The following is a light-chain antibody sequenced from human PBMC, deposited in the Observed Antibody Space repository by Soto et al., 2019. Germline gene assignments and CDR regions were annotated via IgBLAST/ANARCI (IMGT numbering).Light chain of an antibody. V-gene: IGKV1-39*01. CDR2: AAS. Sequence: DIQMTQSPSSLSASVGDRVTITCRASQSVGNFLNWYQQKPGLPPKYLIYAASNLQSGVPSRFSGSGSGTDFTLTISNLQPDDFATYYCQHYNSYSEAFGQGTKVELK. J-gene: IGKJ1*01. CDR3: QHYNSYSEA. CDR1: QSVGNF.